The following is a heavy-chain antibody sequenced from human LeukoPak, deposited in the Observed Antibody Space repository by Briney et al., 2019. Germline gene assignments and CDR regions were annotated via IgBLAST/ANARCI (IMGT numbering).Heavy chain of an antibody. CDR1: GFAFSTFA. Sequence: GGSLRHSRAASGFAFSTFAMIWVRQAPGKGLEWVSAITSAGSTYYAESVKGRFTISRDNSKNTLYLQMNSLRADDTAVYYCAKDRGYWGQGTLVTVSS. CDR2: ITSAGST. J-gene: IGHJ4*02. V-gene: IGHV3-23*01. CDR3: AKDRGY.